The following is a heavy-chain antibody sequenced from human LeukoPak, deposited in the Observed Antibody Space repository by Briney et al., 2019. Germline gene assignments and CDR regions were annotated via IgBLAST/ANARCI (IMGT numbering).Heavy chain of an antibody. Sequence: GGSLRLSCSGSGFAFSGFAMGWGRQAPGKGLEWVSLVYSGGSTYYADSVKGRFTISRDNSKNMVYLQMNSLRAEDTAMYYCARDPPAVLIDTYGWGQGTLVTVSS. V-gene: IGHV3-66*01. J-gene: IGHJ4*02. D-gene: IGHD2-8*01. CDR3: ARDPPAVLIDTYG. CDR1: GFAFSGFA. CDR2: VYSGGST.